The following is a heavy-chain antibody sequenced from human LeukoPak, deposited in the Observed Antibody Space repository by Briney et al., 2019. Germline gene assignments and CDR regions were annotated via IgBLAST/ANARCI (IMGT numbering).Heavy chain of an antibody. CDR2: ISSGSGYI. CDR3: ARGYSGSYYFADY. J-gene: IGHJ4*02. Sequence: PGGSLRLSCAASGFTFNSYSLNWVRQAPRRGLEWVSSISSGSGYIYYADSVKGRFTISRDNAKNSLYLQMNSLRAEDTAVYYCARGYSGSYYFADYWGQGTLVTVSS. D-gene: IGHD1-26*01. CDR1: GFTFNSYS. V-gene: IGHV3-21*01.